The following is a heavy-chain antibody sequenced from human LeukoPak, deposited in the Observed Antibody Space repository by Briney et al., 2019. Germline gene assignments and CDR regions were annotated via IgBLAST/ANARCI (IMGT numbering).Heavy chain of an antibody. CDR3: ARVRYCSGGSCYGYFDY. J-gene: IGHJ4*02. CDR1: GFTFSSYA. D-gene: IGHD2-15*01. Sequence: GGSLRLSCAASGFTFSSYAMSWVRQAPGKGLEWVSGISGSGGTTYYADSVKGRFTISRDNSKNTLYLQMNSLRAEDTAVYYCARVRYCSGGSCYGYFDYWGQGTLVTVSS. V-gene: IGHV3-23*01. CDR2: ISGSGGTT.